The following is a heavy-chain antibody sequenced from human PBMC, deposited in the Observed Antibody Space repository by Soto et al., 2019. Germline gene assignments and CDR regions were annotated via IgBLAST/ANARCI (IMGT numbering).Heavy chain of an antibody. D-gene: IGHD4-17*01. J-gene: IGHJ4*02. CDR1: GFTFSTYG. CDR2: ISTSGGTT. V-gene: IGHV3-23*01. Sequence: EVPLLESGGGLVQPGGSLRLSCAASGFTFSTYGMSWVRQAPGKGLDWVSAISTSGGTTYYADSVKGRFTISRDNSRDTLHLQMSSMRADDAAVYYCAQDRLDYGGKMYWGQGILVTVSS. CDR3: AQDRLDYGGKMY.